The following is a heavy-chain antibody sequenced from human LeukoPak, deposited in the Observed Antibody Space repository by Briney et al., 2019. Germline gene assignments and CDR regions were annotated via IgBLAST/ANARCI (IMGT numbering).Heavy chain of an antibody. J-gene: IGHJ4*02. V-gene: IGHV3-9*01. CDR1: GITFDDYA. D-gene: IGHD3-22*01. Sequence: GRSLRLSCAASGITFDDYAMHWVRQAPGKGLEWVSGISWKSGSIGYADSVKGRFTISRDNAKNSLYLQMNSLRAEDTALYYCAKDIRPSGSGYSGLFDYWGQGTLVTVSS. CDR2: ISWKSGSI. CDR3: AKDIRPSGSGYSGLFDY.